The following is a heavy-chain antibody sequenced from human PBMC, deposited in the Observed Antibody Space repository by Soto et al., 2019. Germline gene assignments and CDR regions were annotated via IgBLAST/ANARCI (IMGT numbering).Heavy chain of an antibody. D-gene: IGHD4-17*01. CDR1: GGSISSGGYS. J-gene: IGHJ4*02. CDR2: IYYSGST. Sequence: SETLSLTCAVSGGSISSGGYSWSWIRQPPGKGLEWIGYIYYSGSTYYNPSLKSRVTISVDTSKNQFSLKLSSVTAADTAVYYCARTTVDDYFDYWGQGTLVTVSS. CDR3: ARTTVDDYFDY. V-gene: IGHV4-31*11.